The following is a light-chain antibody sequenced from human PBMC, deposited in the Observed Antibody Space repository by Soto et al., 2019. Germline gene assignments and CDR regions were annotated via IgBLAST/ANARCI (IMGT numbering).Light chain of an antibody. Sequence: EIVLTQSPATLSLSPGERATLSCRATQSVSSYLAWSQHKPGQAPRLLIYDASNRATGIPARFSGSGSGTDFTLTISSLEPEDFAVYYCQQRSTWPLTFGGGTKVEIK. CDR2: DAS. V-gene: IGKV3-11*01. CDR3: QQRSTWPLT. J-gene: IGKJ4*01. CDR1: QSVSSY.